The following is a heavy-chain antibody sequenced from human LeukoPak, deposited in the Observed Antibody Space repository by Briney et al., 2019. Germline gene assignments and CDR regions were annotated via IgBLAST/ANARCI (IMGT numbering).Heavy chain of an antibody. D-gene: IGHD6-19*01. CDR1: GFTFSTYS. V-gene: IGHV3-21*06. J-gene: IGHJ4*02. CDR3: ARWYSSGWYSDY. Sequence: PGGSLRLSCAASGFTFSTYSMIWVRQAPGKGLEWVSSVSGTSEYIYYADSVRGRFTISRDNAKNTVYLQMNSLRAEDTAVYYCARWYSSGWYSDYWGQGTLVTVSS. CDR2: VSGTSEYI.